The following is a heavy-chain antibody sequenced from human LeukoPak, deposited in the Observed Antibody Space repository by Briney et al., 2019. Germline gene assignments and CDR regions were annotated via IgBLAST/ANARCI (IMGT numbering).Heavy chain of an antibody. Sequence: GGSLRLSCAASGFTFDDYGMSWVRQPPGKGLEWVSGINWNGGRTVYADSVKGRFTISRDNAKYYLYLQMKSLRAEDTALYYCARDAYYDSSGFAVTDAFDIWGRGTMVTVSS. J-gene: IGHJ3*02. D-gene: IGHD3-22*01. V-gene: IGHV3-20*04. CDR2: INWNGGRT. CDR1: GFTFDDYG. CDR3: ARDAYYDSSGFAVTDAFDI.